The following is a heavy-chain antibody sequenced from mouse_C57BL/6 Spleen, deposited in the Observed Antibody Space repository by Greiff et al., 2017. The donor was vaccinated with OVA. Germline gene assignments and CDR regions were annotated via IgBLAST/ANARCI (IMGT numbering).Heavy chain of an antibody. Sequence: EVQGVESGGGLVKPGGSLKLSCAASGFTFSSYTMSWVRQTPEKRLEWVATISGGGGSTYYPDSVKGRFTISRDNAKNTLYLQMSSLRSEDTALDYCARRDYYYGPDYWGQGTTLTVSS. D-gene: IGHD1-1*01. CDR1: GFTFSSYT. V-gene: IGHV5-9*01. J-gene: IGHJ2*01. CDR2: ISGGGGST. CDR3: ARRDYYYGPDY.